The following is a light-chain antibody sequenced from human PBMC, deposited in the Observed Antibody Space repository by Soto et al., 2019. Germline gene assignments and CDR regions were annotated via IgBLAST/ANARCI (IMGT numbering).Light chain of an antibody. CDR2: GAS. CDR1: QSVSRY. CDR3: QQYNKWPGT. V-gene: IGKV3-15*01. Sequence: EIVMTHSLATLSLSPGERATLSCRASQSVSRYLAWYQHKPGQPPRLLIFGASTRATGIPARFSGSGSGTEFTLTISILQSEDFAVYYSQQYNKWPGTFGQGTMVDNK. J-gene: IGKJ1*01.